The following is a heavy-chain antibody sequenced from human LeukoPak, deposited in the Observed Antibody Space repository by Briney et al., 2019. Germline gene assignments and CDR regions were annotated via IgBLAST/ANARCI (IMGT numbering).Heavy chain of an antibody. CDR2: IWYDGSNK. J-gene: IGHJ4*02. CDR1: GFTFSTYG. Sequence: PGGSLRLSCVASGFTFSTYGMHWVRQAPGKGLEWVAVIWYDGSNKNYGDSVKGRFTISRDNPKNTLYLQMNSLRAEDTAVYYCARLQASTGYYSLDYWGQGTLVTVSS. V-gene: IGHV3-33*01. CDR3: ARLQASTGYYSLDY. D-gene: IGHD3-22*01.